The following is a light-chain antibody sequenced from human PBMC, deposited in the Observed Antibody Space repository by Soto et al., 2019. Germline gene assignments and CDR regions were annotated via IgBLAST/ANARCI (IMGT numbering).Light chain of an antibody. CDR1: QTICSW. CDR2: AAS. V-gene: IGKV1-39*01. CDR3: QQSYSTLASG. J-gene: IGKJ5*01. Sequence: DIQMTQSPSTLSGSVGDRVTITCRVCQTICSWLAWYQQKPVKAPKLLIYAASGLQSGVPSRFSGSGSGTDFTLTISSLQPEDFATYYCQQSYSTLASGFGQGTRLEIK.